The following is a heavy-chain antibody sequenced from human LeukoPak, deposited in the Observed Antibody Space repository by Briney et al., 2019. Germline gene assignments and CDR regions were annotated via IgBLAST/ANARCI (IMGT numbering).Heavy chain of an antibody. Sequence: SETLSLTCAVYGGSFSGYYWSWIRQPPGKGLEWIGEINHSGSTNYNPSLKSRVTISVDTSKNQFSLNLSSVTAADTAVYYCARGLELGYCSGASCYIWFDPWGQGTLVTVSS. CDR1: GGSFSGYY. CDR2: INHSGST. CDR3: ARGLELGYCSGASCYIWFDP. D-gene: IGHD2-2*02. J-gene: IGHJ5*02. V-gene: IGHV4-34*01.